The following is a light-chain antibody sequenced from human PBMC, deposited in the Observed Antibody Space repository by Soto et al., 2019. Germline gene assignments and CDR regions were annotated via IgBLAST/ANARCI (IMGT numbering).Light chain of an antibody. Sequence: EVVMTQSPATLSVSPGERVTLSCRASQSVRDNLAWYQQKPGQPPRLLIYGASTRATGLPARFSGSGSGTDFTLTSSSLQSEDFGVYYCQQYNNWPLTFGPGTKGDL. CDR3: QQYNNWPLT. V-gene: IGKV3-15*01. CDR1: QSVRDN. CDR2: GAS. J-gene: IGKJ3*01.